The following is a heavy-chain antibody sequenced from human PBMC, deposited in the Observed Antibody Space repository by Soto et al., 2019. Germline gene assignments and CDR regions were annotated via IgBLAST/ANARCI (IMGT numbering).Heavy chain of an antibody. CDR1: GFTFSSYG. V-gene: IGHV3-30*18. D-gene: IGHD3-10*01. CDR2: ISYDGSNK. J-gene: IGHJ4*02. Sequence: GGSLRLSCAASGFTFSSYGMHWVRQAPGKGLEWVAVISYDGSNKYYADSVKGRFTISRDNSKNTLYLQMNSLRAEDTAVYYCAKNPRFGEPHLYYFDYWGQGTLVTVSS. CDR3: AKNPRFGEPHLYYFDY.